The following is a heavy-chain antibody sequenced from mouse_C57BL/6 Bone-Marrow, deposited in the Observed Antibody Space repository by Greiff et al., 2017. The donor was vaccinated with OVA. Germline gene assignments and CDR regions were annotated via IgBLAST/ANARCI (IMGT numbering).Heavy chain of an antibody. CDR2: INPYNGDT. V-gene: IGHV1-20*01. Sequence: EVQLQQSGPELVKPGDSVQISCKASGYSFTGYFMNWVMQSHGKSLEWIGRINPYNGDTFYNQKFKGKATLTVDKSSSTAHMELRSLTSEASAVYYGAREGGGFYYYGSRLFAYWGQGTLVTVSA. CDR1: GYSFTGYF. D-gene: IGHD1-1*01. J-gene: IGHJ3*01. CDR3: AREGGGFYYYGSRLFAY.